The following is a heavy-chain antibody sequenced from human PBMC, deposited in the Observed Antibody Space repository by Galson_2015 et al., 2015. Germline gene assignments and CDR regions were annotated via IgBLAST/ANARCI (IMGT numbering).Heavy chain of an antibody. J-gene: IGHJ3*02. CDR2: IKSKTDGGTT. CDR1: GFTFSNAW. CDR3: TTDGIRYFDPADAFDI. D-gene: IGHD3-9*01. Sequence: SLRLSCAASGFTFSNAWMSWVRQAPGKGLEWVGRIKSKTDGGTTDYAAPVKGRFTISRDDSKNTLYLQMNSLKTEDTAVYYCTTDGIRYFDPADAFDIWGQGTMVTVSS. V-gene: IGHV3-15*01.